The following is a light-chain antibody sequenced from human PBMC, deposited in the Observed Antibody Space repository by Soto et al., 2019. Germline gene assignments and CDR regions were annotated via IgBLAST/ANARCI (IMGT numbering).Light chain of an antibody. J-gene: IGKJ2*01. CDR3: HQRSNWPPT. Sequence: EIVLTQSPATLSLSPGERATLSCRASQSVSSYLAWYQHKPGQAPRLLIYDASNRATGIPARFSGSRSGTDFTLTISSLDPEDFALYYCHQRSNWPPTFGQGTKLELK. V-gene: IGKV3-11*01. CDR1: QSVSSY. CDR2: DAS.